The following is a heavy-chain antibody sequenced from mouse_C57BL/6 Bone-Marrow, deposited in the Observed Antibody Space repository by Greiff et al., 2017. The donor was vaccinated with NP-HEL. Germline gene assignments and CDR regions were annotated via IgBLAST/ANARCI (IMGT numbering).Heavy chain of an antibody. CDR1: GFTFSSYA. CDR3: ARVDDGGFAY. V-gene: IGHV5-4*03. CDR2: ISDGGSYT. D-gene: IGHD2-3*01. J-gene: IGHJ3*01. Sequence: DVKLVESGGGLVKPGGSLKLSCAASGFTFSSYAMSWVRQTPEKRLEWVATISDGGSYTYYPDNVKGRFTISRDNAKNNLYLQMSHLKSEDTAMYYCARVDDGGFAYWGQGTLVTVSA.